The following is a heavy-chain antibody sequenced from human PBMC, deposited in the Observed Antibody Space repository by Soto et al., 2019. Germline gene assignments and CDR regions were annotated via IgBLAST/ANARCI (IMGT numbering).Heavy chain of an antibody. Sequence: SETLSLTCAVSGGSISSSNWWSWVRQPPGKGLEWIGEIYHSGSTNYNPSLKSRVTISVDKSKNQFSLKLSSVTAADTAVYYCARAPPMIVVAPHWFASWGQGTPVTVSS. CDR3: ARAPPMIVVAPHWFAS. J-gene: IGHJ5*01. D-gene: IGHD3-22*01. V-gene: IGHV4-4*02. CDR1: GGSISSSNW. CDR2: IYHSGST.